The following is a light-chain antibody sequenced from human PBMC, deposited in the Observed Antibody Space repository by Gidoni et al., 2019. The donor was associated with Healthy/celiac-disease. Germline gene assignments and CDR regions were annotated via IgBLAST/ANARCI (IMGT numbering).Light chain of an antibody. Sequence: DIQMTHPPSTLSASVGDRVTIICRASQSISSWLAWYQQKPGKAPKLLIYDASSLESGVPSRFSGSGSGTEFTLTISSLQPDDFATYYCQQYNSYLLTFGGGTKVEIK. CDR1: QSISSW. CDR3: QQYNSYLLT. V-gene: IGKV1-5*02. J-gene: IGKJ4*01. CDR2: DAS.